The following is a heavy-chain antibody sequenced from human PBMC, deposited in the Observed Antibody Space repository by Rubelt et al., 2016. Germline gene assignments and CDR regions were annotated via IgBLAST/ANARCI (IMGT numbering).Heavy chain of an antibody. D-gene: IGHD2-2*03. V-gene: IGHV3-7*03. Sequence: GGSLKLSCSASGFIFSTYWMTWVRQAPGKGLEWVANIRQDGNEKYYVDSVKGRFTISRDNAQNSLYLQMNSLRAGDTAIYYCARDGYGNTRAVNTIDYWGQGTLVTVSS. CDR1: GFIFSTYW. CDR3: ARDGYGNTRAVNTIDY. J-gene: IGHJ4*02. CDR2: IRQDGNEK.